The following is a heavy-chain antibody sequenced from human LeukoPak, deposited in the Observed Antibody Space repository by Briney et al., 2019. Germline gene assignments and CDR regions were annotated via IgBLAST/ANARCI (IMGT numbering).Heavy chain of an antibody. J-gene: IGHJ2*01. V-gene: IGHV4-4*07. CDR3: ARGQYHLLYWYFDL. D-gene: IGHD2-2*01. CDR2: IYSSGST. CDR1: GGSISSYY. Sequence: NPSETLSLTCTVSGGSISSYYWSWIRQPAGEGLEWIGRIYSSGSTNYNPSLKSRVTMSVDTSKNQFSLKLSSVTAADTAVYYCARGQYHLLYWYFDLWGRGTLVTVSS.